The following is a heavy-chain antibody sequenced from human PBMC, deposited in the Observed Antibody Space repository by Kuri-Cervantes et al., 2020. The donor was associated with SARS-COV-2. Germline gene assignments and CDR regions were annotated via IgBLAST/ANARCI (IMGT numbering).Heavy chain of an antibody. V-gene: IGHV3-64*04. D-gene: IGHD5-24*01. CDR1: GFTFSNYA. CDR3: AKDLHIEGMDV. CDR2: ISSNGGST. Sequence: GESLKISCAASGFTFSNYAMHWVRQAPGKGLEYVSGISSNGGSTNYADSVKGRFTISRDNSKNTLYLQMNSLRAEDTAVYYCAKDLHIEGMDVWGQGTTVTVSS. J-gene: IGHJ6*02.